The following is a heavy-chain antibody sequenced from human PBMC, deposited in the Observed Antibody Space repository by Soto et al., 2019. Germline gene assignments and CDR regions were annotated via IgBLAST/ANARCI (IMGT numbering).Heavy chain of an antibody. D-gene: IGHD3-10*01. J-gene: IGHJ4*02. V-gene: IGHV3-23*01. Sequence: PWWSLRLSCSASVFTFSSYAMSWLRQAPGRGLEWVSAISGSGGSTYYADSVKGRFTISRDNSKNTLYLQMNSLRAEDTAVYYCAKGDPRGFTDLYYFDYWGQGTLVTVSS. CDR2: ISGSGGST. CDR3: AKGDPRGFTDLYYFDY. CDR1: VFTFSSYA.